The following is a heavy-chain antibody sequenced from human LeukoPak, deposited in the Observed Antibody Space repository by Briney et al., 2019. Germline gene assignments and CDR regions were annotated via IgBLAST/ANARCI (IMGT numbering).Heavy chain of an antibody. V-gene: IGHV5-51*01. D-gene: IGHD3-3*01. CDR2: IYPTDSDT. CDR1: GYGFTSYW. CDR3: ARRGWAGVVQNYYFDY. Sequence: HGESLKISCKGSGYGFTSYWIGWVRQMPGKGLEWMGIIYPTDSDTRYSPSFQGQVTISADKSISTAYLQWSSLKASDTAVYYCARRGWAGVVQNYYFDYWGQGTLVTVSS. J-gene: IGHJ4*02.